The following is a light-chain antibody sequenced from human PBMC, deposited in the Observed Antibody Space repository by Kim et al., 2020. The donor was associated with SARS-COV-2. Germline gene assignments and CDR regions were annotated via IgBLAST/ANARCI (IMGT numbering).Light chain of an antibody. J-gene: IGKJ1*01. CDR1: QSVLYSSNNKNY. CDR3: QQYYSTPQT. CDR2: WAS. Sequence: ATSNCKSSQSVLYSSNNKNYFAWYQQKPGQPPKLLIYWASTRESGVPDRFSGSGSGTDFTLTISSLQAEDVAVYYCQQYYSTPQTFGQGTKVDIK. V-gene: IGKV4-1*01.